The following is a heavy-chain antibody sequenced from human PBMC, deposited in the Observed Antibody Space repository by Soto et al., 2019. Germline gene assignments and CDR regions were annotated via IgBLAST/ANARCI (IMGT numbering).Heavy chain of an antibody. V-gene: IGHV4-34*01. D-gene: IGHD3-10*01. CDR3: ARGLILWFGELSRRGGYYDYMDV. J-gene: IGHJ6*03. CDR2: IKDSGNI. Sequence: QVQLQPWGPGLLKPSETLSLTCAVYGGSFSGYQWSWIRQTPGKGLEWIGEIKDSGNINYSPSLKSRGTVLVDTPKKQISLKLSSVTAAATAVYYCARGLILWFGELSRRGGYYDYMDVWGIGTTVTVSS. CDR1: GGSFSGYQ.